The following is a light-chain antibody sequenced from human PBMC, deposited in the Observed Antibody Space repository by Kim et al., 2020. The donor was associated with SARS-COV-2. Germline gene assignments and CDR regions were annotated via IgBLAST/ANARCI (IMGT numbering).Light chain of an antibody. CDR2: RNN. J-gene: IGLJ3*02. CDR3: AAWDDSLSGPWV. CDR1: SSNIGSNY. V-gene: IGLV1-47*01. Sequence: QRFTSSCSGSSSNIGSNYVYWYQQLPRTAPKLLIYRNNQRPSGVPDRFSGSKSGASASLAISGLRSEDEADYYCAAWDDSLSGPWVFGGGTQLTVL.